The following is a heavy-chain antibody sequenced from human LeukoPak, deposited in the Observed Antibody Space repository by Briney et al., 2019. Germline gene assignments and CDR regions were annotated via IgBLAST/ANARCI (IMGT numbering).Heavy chain of an antibody. CDR2: ISSSGSTI. V-gene: IGHV3-48*04. Sequence: GGSLRLSCAASGFTFSTYSMNWVRQAPGKGLEWVSYISSSGSTIYYADSVKGRFTISRDNAKNSLYLQMNSLRAEDTAVYYCARVRSGGYYFDYWGQGTLVTVSS. CDR1: GFTFSTYS. CDR3: ARVRSGGYYFDY. D-gene: IGHD3-10*01. J-gene: IGHJ4*02.